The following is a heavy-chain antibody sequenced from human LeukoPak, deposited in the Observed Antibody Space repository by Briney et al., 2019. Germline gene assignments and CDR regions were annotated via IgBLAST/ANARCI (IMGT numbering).Heavy chain of an antibody. V-gene: IGHV1-18*01. Sequence: ASVKVSCKASGYTFTNFGISWVRQAPGQGLEWMGWISAYNGNTNYAQKLQGRITMTTDTSTNTAYMELRSLRSDDTAVCYCSRSGPGSCSGGSCYSNYWGQGTLVTVSS. D-gene: IGHD2-15*01. CDR2: ISAYNGNT. J-gene: IGHJ4*02. CDR1: GYTFTNFG. CDR3: SRSGPGSCSGGSCYSNY.